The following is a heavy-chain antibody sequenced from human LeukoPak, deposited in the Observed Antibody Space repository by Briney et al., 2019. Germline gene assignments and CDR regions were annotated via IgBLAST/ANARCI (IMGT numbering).Heavy chain of an antibody. V-gene: IGHV3-30*03. Sequence: GGSLRLSCAASGFTFSSYGMHWVRQAPAKGLEWVAIISYDGSNKYYADSVKGRFTISRDNSKNTLYLQMNSLRAEDTAVYYCVSQRISMTDYWGQGTPVTVSS. CDR3: VSQRISMTDY. CDR2: ISYDGSNK. J-gene: IGHJ4*02. CDR1: GFTFSSYG. D-gene: IGHD3-22*01.